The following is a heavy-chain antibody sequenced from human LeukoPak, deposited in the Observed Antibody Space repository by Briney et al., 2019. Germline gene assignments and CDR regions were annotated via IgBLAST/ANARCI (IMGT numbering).Heavy chain of an antibody. V-gene: IGHV3-7*01. D-gene: IGHD5-24*01. Sequence: GGSLRLSCAASGFTFSSYWMSWVRQAPGKGLEWVANIKQDGSEKYYVDSVKGRFTISRDNAKNSLYLQMNSLRAEDTAVYYCATQRDGYNSPFDYWGQGTLVTVSS. J-gene: IGHJ4*02. CDR3: ATQRDGYNSPFDY. CDR2: IKQDGSEK. CDR1: GFTFSSYW.